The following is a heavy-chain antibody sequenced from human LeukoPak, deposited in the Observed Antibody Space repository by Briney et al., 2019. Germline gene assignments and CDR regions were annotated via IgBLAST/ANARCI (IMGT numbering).Heavy chain of an antibody. CDR2: IWYDGSDE. Sequence: PGGSLRLSCAASGFTFSSHGMHWVHQAPGKGLEWVSIIWYDGSDEYYADSVKGRFTISRDNSKNTLYLQMNSLRAEDTAVYYCARDGGYHSSGPFDYWGQGTLVTVSS. J-gene: IGHJ4*02. CDR1: GFTFSSHG. V-gene: IGHV3-33*01. D-gene: IGHD3-22*01. CDR3: ARDGGYHSSGPFDY.